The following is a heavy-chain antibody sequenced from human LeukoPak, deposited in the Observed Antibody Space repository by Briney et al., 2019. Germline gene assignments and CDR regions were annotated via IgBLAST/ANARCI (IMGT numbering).Heavy chain of an antibody. J-gene: IGHJ6*02. CDR1: GFTFSSYA. Sequence: PGGSLRLSCAASGFTFSSYAMSWVRQAPGKGLEWVSAISGSGGSTYYADSVKGRFTISRDNSKNTLYLQMNSLRAEDTAVYYCAKSLGPWVRGGGGMDVWGQGTTVTVSS. CDR3: AKSLGPWVRGGGGMDV. D-gene: IGHD3-10*01. V-gene: IGHV3-23*01. CDR2: ISGSGGST.